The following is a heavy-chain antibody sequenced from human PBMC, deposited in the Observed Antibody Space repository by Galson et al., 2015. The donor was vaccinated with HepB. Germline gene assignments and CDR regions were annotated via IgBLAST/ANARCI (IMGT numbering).Heavy chain of an antibody. D-gene: IGHD3-22*01. V-gene: IGHV3-74*01. CDR2: INSDGSIT. J-gene: IGHJ5*02. Sequence: LRLSCAASGFSISSYWMHWVRQAPGKGLVWVSRINSDGSITNYADSVKGRFTISRDNAKNTLFLQMNSLRAEDTAVYYCQVVTLSWGQGTLVPVSS. CDR3: QVVTLS. CDR1: GFSISSYW.